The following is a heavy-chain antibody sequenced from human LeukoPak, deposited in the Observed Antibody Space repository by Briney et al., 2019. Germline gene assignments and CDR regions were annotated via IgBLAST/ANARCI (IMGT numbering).Heavy chain of an antibody. CDR2: IIPIFGTA. CDR1: GYTFTSYY. Sequence: SVKVSCKASGYTFTSYYMHWVRQAPGQGLEWMGGIIPIFGTANYAQKFQGRVTITADESTSTAYMELSSLRSEDTAVYYCAAVGASNTFDYWGQGTLVTVSS. D-gene: IGHD1-26*01. J-gene: IGHJ4*02. CDR3: AAVGASNTFDY. V-gene: IGHV1-69*13.